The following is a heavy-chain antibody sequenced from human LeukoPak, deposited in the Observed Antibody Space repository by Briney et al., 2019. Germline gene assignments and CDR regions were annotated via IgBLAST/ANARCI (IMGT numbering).Heavy chain of an antibody. Sequence: GGSLRLSCAASGFTLSSYWMHWVRQAPRKGLVWVSNIYAHGSNTTYADSVKGRFTISRDSAKNTVFLQMNSLRAEDTAVYYCAAYGDNSDFAYWGQGTLVTVSS. V-gene: IGHV3-74*01. CDR1: GFTLSSYW. D-gene: IGHD4-23*01. CDR3: AAYGDNSDFAY. J-gene: IGHJ4*02. CDR2: IYAHGSNT.